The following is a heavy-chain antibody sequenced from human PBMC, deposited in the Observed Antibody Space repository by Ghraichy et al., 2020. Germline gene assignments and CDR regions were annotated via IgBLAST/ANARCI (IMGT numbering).Heavy chain of an antibody. CDR1: GYSFTNYG. CDR2: ISAYNGNT. J-gene: IGHJ4*02. Sequence: ASVKVSCKASGYSFTNYGISWVRQAPGQGLEWMGWISAYNGNTNYAQKLQGRVTMTTDTSTSTAYMELRSLRSDDTAVYYCTRWDSSSISCYPFDYWGQGTLVTVSS. CDR3: TRWDSSSISCYPFDY. V-gene: IGHV1-18*04. D-gene: IGHD2-2*01.